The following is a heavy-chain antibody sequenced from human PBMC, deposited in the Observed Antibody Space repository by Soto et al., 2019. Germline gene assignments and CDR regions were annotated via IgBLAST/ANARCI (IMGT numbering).Heavy chain of an antibody. CDR1: GFTFSSYW. Sequence: GESLKISCAASGFTFSSYWMSWVRQAPGKGLEWVANIKQDGSEKYYVDSVKGRFTISRDNAKNSLYLQMNSLRAEDTAVYYCARDFGGIAAAAADYWGQGTLVTVSS. CDR3: ARDFGGIAAAAADY. V-gene: IGHV3-7*01. D-gene: IGHD6-13*01. CDR2: IKQDGSEK. J-gene: IGHJ4*02.